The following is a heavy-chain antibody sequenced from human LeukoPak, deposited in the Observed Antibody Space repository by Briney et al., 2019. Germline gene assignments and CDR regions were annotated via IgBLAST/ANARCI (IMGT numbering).Heavy chain of an antibody. D-gene: IGHD3-9*01. CDR1: GFTFSSYW. J-gene: IGHJ4*02. V-gene: IGHV3-74*01. Sequence: GGSLRLSCAASGFTFSSYWMHWVRQAPGKGLVWVSCIKSDGSSTNYADSVKGRLTISRDNSKNTLYLQMNSLRAEDTAVYYCAKDDVGDLLTGWMDYWGQGTLVTVSS. CDR3: AKDDVGDLLTGWMDY. CDR2: IKSDGSST.